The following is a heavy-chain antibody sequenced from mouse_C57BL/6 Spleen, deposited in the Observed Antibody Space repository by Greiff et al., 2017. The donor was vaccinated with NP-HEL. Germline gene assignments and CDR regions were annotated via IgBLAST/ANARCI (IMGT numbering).Heavy chain of an antibody. CDR2: IYPGSGGT. V-gene: IGHV1-66*01. CDR3: ARGKNSNIGDYDMDY. CDR1: GYSFTNYY. Sequence: QVQLQQSGPELVKPGASVTLSCKASGYSFTNYYIHWVKQTPVHGLEWIGWIYPGSGGTAYNEKFKGKATLTADKSSSTAYLQLSSLTSEHTAVYDDARGKNSNIGDYDMDYWGQGTPVTVSA. D-gene: IGHD2-5*01. J-gene: IGHJ4*01.